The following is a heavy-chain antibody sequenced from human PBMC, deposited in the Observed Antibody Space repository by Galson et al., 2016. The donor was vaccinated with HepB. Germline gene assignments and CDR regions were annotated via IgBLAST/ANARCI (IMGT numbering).Heavy chain of an antibody. V-gene: IGHV1-18*01. CDR2: FRPYNGNT. D-gene: IGHD2/OR15-2a*01. CDR1: GYTFSTYG. J-gene: IGHJ4*02. CDR3: AREHTTYGPPDH. Sequence: SVKVSCKASGYTFSTYGISWVRQAPGQGLEWMGWFRPYNGNTSYAQKLQGRVTMTTDTSSSTAYMEVRSLRSDDTAVYYCAREHTTYGPPDHWGQGTPVTVSS.